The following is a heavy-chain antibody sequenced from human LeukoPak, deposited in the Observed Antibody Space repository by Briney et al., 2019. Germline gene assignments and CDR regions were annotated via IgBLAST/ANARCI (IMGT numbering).Heavy chain of an antibody. V-gene: IGHV4-61*02. J-gene: IGHJ6*02. CDR1: GGSISSGSYY. CDR2: IYTSGST. CDR3: ARDSGEYYGMDV. Sequence: SQTLSLTCTVSGGSISSGSYYWSWIRQPAGKGLEWIGRIYTSGSTNYNPSLKSRVTISVDTSKNQFSLKLSSVTAADTAVYYCARDSGEYYGMDVWGQGTTVTVSS. D-gene: IGHD2-21*01.